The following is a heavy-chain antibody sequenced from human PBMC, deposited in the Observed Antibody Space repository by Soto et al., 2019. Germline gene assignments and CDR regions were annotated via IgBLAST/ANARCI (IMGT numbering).Heavy chain of an antibody. D-gene: IGHD2-21*02. Sequence: GGSLRLSCAASGFTFNNYAMNWVRQAPGKGLEWVATISGTGGSTYYADSVKGRFTISRDNSKNTLYLQMNSLRVEDTAVYYCAKDRLRGHLDCRGQGTQVTVSS. V-gene: IGHV3-23*01. J-gene: IGHJ1*01. CDR3: AKDRLRGHLDC. CDR2: ISGTGGST. CDR1: GFTFNNYA.